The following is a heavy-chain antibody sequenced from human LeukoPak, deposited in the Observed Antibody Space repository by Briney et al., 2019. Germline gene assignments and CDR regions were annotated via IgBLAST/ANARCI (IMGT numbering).Heavy chain of an antibody. Sequence: SETLSLTCAVSGYSISSDYYWGWIRQPPGKGLEWIGRISHGGRTYYNPSFKSRVTTSVDTSKNEVSLKLSSVTAADTAVYYCAREVAYYDILTGYHYMGSYIDYWGQGTLVTVSS. J-gene: IGHJ4*02. CDR3: AREVAYYDILTGYHYMGSYIDY. D-gene: IGHD3-9*01. CDR1: GYSISSDYY. CDR2: ISHGGRT. V-gene: IGHV4-38-2*02.